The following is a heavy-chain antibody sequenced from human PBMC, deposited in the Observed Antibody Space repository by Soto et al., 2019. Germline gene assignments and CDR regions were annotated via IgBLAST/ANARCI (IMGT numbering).Heavy chain of an antibody. CDR3: AKDPRRYFDWSAAFDI. D-gene: IGHD3-9*01. CDR2: ISGGGGRT. J-gene: IGHJ3*02. V-gene: IGHV3-23*01. Sequence: EVQLLESGGGLVQPGGSLRLSCVASGFTFSSYAMSWVRQAPGKGLEWVSAISGGGGRTFYADSVRGRLTISRDSSKNTLLLQLNSLRPEDTAVYYCAKDPRRYFDWSAAFDIWGQGTMVTVSS. CDR1: GFTFSSYA.